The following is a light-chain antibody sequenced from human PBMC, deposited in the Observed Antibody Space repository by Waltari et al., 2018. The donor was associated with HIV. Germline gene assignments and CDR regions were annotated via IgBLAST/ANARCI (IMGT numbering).Light chain of an antibody. CDR1: NLGIKN. CDR3: QVWDSGDDLVL. CDR2: YGS. V-gene: IGLV3-21*04. Sequence: SYVLTQPPSVSVAPGKTVTITCGGNNLGIKNVHWYQQKPGQAPVRVISYGSDRASGIPERISGSKSGNTATLTISRVEAGDEADYYCQVWDSGDDLVLFGGGTKVTVL. J-gene: IGLJ2*01.